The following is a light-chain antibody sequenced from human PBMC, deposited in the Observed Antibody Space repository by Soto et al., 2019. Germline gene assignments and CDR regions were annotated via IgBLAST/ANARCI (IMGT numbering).Light chain of an antibody. CDR3: QQYNNWHPIT. V-gene: IGKV3-15*01. Sequence: ETVMTQSPSTLSVSPGERATLSCRASQSVRSNLAWYQQKPGQSPRLLIYGASTRATGIPARFTGSGSGTEFTLTISSLQYEDFAVYYCQQYNNWHPITFGQGTRLEIK. J-gene: IGKJ5*01. CDR1: QSVRSN. CDR2: GAS.